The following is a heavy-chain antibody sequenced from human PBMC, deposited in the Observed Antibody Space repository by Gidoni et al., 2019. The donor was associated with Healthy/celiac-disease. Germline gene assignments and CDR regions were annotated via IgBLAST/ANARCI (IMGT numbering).Heavy chain of an antibody. D-gene: IGHD6-19*01. CDR2: ISGSGGST. J-gene: IGHJ6*03. CDR3: AKDQRVWKEQSLGYMDV. CDR1: GFTFSTFA. V-gene: IGHV3-23*01. Sequence: EVQLLESGGGLVQPGGSLRLSCAASGFTFSTFAMSWVRQAPGKGLEWVSAISGSGGSTYYADSVKGRFTISRDNSKNTLYLQMNSLRAEDTAVYYCAKDQRVWKEQSLGYMDVWGKGTTVTVSS.